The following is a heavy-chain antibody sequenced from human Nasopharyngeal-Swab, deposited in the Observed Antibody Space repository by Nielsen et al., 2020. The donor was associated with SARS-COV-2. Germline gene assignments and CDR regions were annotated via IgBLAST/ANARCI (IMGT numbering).Heavy chain of an antibody. CDR3: ARDGQSRTNWFDP. CDR1: GFTFSIYT. D-gene: IGHD2-8*01. V-gene: IGHV3-21*01. CDR2: ISSSGDYI. Sequence: GESLKISCAASGFTFSIYTLNWVRQAPGKGLEWVSAISSSGDYIYHAASVKGRFTISRDNSKNSLYLQMNSLRAEDTAVYYCARDGQSRTNWFDPWGQGTVVTVSS. J-gene: IGHJ5*02.